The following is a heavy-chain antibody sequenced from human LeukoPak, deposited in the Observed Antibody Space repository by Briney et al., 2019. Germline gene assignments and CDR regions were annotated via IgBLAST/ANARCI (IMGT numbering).Heavy chain of an antibody. J-gene: IGHJ4*02. CDR3: VSTMTFDY. CDR2: INQDGRKK. D-gene: IGHD3-22*01. Sequence: PGGSLRLSCAVSGFTLSNYWMSWVRQAPGKGLEWVANINQDGRKKYYVDSVKGRFTISRDNAKNSLYLQMNSLRAEDTAVYFCVSTMTFDYWGQGTLVTVSS. V-gene: IGHV3-7*01. CDR1: GFTLSNYW.